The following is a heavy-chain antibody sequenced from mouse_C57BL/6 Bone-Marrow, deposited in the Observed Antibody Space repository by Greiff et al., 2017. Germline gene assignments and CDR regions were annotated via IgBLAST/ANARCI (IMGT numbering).Heavy chain of an antibody. V-gene: IGHV1-81*01. D-gene: IGHD1-1*01. CDR1: GYTFTSYG. J-gene: IGHJ3*01. Sequence: VLLVESGAELARPGASVKLSCKASGYTFTSYGISWVKQRPGQGLEWIGEIYPRSGNTYYNEKFKGKATLTADKSSSTAYMELRSLTSADSAVYFCASPGIYYCGSSPAYWGQGTLVTVSA. CDR3: ASPGIYYCGSSPAY. CDR2: IYPRSGNT.